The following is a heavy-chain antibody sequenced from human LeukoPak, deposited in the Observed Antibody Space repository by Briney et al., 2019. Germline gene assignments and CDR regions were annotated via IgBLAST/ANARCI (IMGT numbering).Heavy chain of an antibody. CDR2: INAGNGNT. V-gene: IGHV1-3*01. J-gene: IGHJ5*02. Sequence: GASVKVSCKASGYTFTSYAMHWVRQAPGQRLEWMGWINAGNGNTRYSQQFQGRVTITRDTSASTAYMELSSLRSEDTAVYYCARSAPVQVVIYWFDPWGQGTLVTVSS. CDR3: ARSAPVQVVIYWFDP. D-gene: IGHD3-10*01. CDR1: GYTFTSYA.